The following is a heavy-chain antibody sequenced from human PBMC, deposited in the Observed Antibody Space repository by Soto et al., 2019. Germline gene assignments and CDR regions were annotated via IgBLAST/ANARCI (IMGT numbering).Heavy chain of an antibody. CDR1: AGTFNSYS. V-gene: IGHV1-69*13. CDR2: IIPMFGSA. D-gene: IGHD2-15*01. Sequence: SVKVSCKASAGTFNSYSISWVRQAPGQGLEWMGGIIPMFGSANYAQKFQGRVTITADESTRTAYMELSNLRSEDTAMYYCARTVVVAASKYLYYGMDVWGHGTTVTVSS. J-gene: IGHJ6*02. CDR3: ARTVVVAASKYLYYGMDV.